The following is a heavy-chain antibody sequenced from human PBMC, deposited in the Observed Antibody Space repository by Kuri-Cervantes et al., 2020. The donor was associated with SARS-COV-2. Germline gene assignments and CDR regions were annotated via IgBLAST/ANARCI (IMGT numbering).Heavy chain of an antibody. Sequence: GESLKISCAASGFTFSSYAMHWVRQAPGKGLEYVSAISSNGGSTYYANSVKGRFTISRDNSKNTLYLQVGSLRAEDTAVYYCARGDIGNWGIDYWGQGTLVTVSS. CDR2: ISSNGGST. J-gene: IGHJ4*02. V-gene: IGHV3-64*01. CDR3: ARGDIGNWGIDY. CDR1: GFTFSSYA. D-gene: IGHD3-16*01.